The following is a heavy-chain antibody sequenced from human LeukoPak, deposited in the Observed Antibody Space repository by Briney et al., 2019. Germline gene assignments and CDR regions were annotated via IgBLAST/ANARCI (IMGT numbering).Heavy chain of an antibody. J-gene: IGHJ6*03. D-gene: IGHD5-12*01. CDR1: GYTFTSYY. CDR3: ARDSSGYDFGYYYYYYMDV. CDR2: INPSGGNT. Sequence: ASVKVSCKASGYTFTSYYMHWVRQAPGQGLEWMGIINPSGGNTSYAQKFQGRVTITRNTSISTAYMELSSLRSEDTAVYYCARDSSGYDFGYYYYYYMDVWGKGTTVTVSS. V-gene: IGHV1-46*01.